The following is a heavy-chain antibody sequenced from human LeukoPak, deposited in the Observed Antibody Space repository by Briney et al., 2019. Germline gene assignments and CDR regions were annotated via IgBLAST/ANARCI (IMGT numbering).Heavy chain of an antibody. V-gene: IGHV4-31*03. CDR1: GGSISTGGYY. CDR2: IYYSGTT. Sequence: PSETLSLTCTVSGGSISTGGYYWTWMRQLPGKGLEWIGSIYYSGTTYYNPSLKSRVTISLDVSKNQFSLKLSSVTAADTAVYYCARVGWAVAAQDYWGQGTLVTVSS. J-gene: IGHJ4*02. CDR3: ARVGWAVAAQDY. D-gene: IGHD6-19*01.